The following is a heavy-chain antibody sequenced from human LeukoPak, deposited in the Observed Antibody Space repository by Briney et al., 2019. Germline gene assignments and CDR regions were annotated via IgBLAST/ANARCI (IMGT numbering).Heavy chain of an antibody. Sequence: GGSLRLSCAASGFTFSSYWMSWVRQAPGKGLEWVAVISYDGSNKYYADSVKGRFTISRDNSKNTLYLQMNSLRAEDTAVYYCARDHAEQWLVLGGFDYWGQGTLVTVSS. CDR3: ARDHAEQWLVLGGFDY. CDR1: GFTFSSYW. D-gene: IGHD6-19*01. CDR2: ISYDGSNK. J-gene: IGHJ4*02. V-gene: IGHV3-30-3*01.